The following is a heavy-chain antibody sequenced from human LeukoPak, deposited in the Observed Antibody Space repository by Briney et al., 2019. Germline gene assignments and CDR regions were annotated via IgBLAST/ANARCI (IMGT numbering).Heavy chain of an antibody. D-gene: IGHD5-12*01. V-gene: IGHV3-7*01. Sequence: PGGSLRLSCAASGFTFSSYWMSWIRQAPGKGLEWVANIKQDGSEKYYVDSVKGRSTISRDNAKNSVYLQMNSLRAEDTGVYYCARYPRPSYYFDYWGRGTLATISS. CDR2: IKQDGSEK. CDR3: ARYPRPSYYFDY. J-gene: IGHJ4*02. CDR1: GFTFSSYW.